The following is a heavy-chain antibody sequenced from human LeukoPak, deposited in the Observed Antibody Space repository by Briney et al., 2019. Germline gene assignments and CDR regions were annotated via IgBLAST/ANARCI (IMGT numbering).Heavy chain of an antibody. CDR2: IRYDGGNK. Sequence: GGSLRLSCAASGFTFSNAWMSWVRQAPGKGLEWVAFIRYDGGNKYYADSVKGRFTISRDNSKNTLFLQMNSLRPEDTAVYYCAKERDITSTAGYFQHWGQAPWSPSPQ. V-gene: IGHV3-30*02. D-gene: IGHD5-12*01. CDR1: GFTFSNAW. CDR3: AKERDITSTAGYFQH. J-gene: IGHJ1*01.